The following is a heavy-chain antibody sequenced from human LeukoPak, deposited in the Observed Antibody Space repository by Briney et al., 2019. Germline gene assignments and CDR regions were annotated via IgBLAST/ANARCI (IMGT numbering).Heavy chain of an antibody. CDR3: ARDVISGVVPSGY. D-gene: IGHD3-3*01. CDR1: GFTFRSYW. J-gene: IGHJ4*02. V-gene: IGHV3-74*01. Sequence: GGSLRLSCAASGFTFRSYWMHLVRQVPGKGPVWVSRISTDGSTTNYADSVKGRFTISRDNAENMLYLQMNSLRAEDTAVYYCARDVISGVVPSGYWGQGTVVSVSS. CDR2: ISTDGSTT.